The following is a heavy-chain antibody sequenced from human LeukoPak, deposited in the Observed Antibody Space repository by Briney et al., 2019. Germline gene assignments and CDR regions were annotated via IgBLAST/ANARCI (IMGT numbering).Heavy chain of an antibody. CDR3: AKSGGSYSAGW. CDR2: IYSDGST. D-gene: IGHD1-26*01. J-gene: IGHJ4*02. V-gene: IGHV3-66*01. CDR1: GFTVSSSY. Sequence: PGGSLRLSCAASGFTVSSSYINWVRQAPGKGLEWVSVIYSDGSTYYADSVKGRFTISRDNSKNTVYLQMNSLRAEDTAVYYCAKSGGSYSAGWWGQGTLVTVSS.